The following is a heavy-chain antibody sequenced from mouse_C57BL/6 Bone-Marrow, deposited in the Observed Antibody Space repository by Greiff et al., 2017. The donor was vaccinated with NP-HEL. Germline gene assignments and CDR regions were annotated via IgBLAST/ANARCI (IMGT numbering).Heavy chain of an antibody. D-gene: IGHD2-12*01. CDR1: GYSITSGYY. CDR3: ARELLD. Sequence: VQLQQSGPGLVKPSQSLSLTCSVTGYSITSGYYWNWIRQFPGNKLEWMGYISYDGSNNYNPSLKNRISITRDTSKNQFFLKLNSVTTEDTATYYCARELLDWGQGTSVTVSS. J-gene: IGHJ4*01. CDR2: ISYDGSN. V-gene: IGHV3-6*01.